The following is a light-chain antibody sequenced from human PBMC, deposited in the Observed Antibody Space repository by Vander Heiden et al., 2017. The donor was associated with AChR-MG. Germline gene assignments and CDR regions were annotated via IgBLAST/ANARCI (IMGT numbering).Light chain of an antibody. CDR3: QQYGSSYT. J-gene: IGKJ2*01. CDR1: QSVSSSY. Sequence: EIVLTQSPGTLSLSPGERATLSCRASQSVSSSYLAWYQQKPGQAPSLLIYGASSRATSIPDRFSGSGSGTDFTLTISRLEPEDFAVYHCQQYGSSYTFGQGTKLEIK. V-gene: IGKV3-20*01. CDR2: GAS.